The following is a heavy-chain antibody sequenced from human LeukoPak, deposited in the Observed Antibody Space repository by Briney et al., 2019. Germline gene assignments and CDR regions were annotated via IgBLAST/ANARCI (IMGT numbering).Heavy chain of an antibody. CDR2: IYYSGST. CDR3: ARHAAFADYQSHLTHFDY. V-gene: IGHV4-59*08. Sequence: SETLSLTCTASGGSISSYYWSWIRQPPGKGLERIGYIYYSGSTNYNPSLKSRVTISVDTSKNQFSLRLSSVTAADTALYYCARHAAFADYQSHLTHFDYWGQGTLVTVSS. CDR1: GGSISSYY. J-gene: IGHJ4*02. D-gene: IGHD4/OR15-4a*01.